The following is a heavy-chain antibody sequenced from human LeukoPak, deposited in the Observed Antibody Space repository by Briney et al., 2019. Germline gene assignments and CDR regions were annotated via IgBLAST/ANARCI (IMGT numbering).Heavy chain of an antibody. D-gene: IGHD2/OR15-2a*01. Sequence: SETLSLTCAVYGGSFSGYSWTWIRQPPGKGLEWIGEFNHSGSTNYNPSLKSRVTISVDTSKNQFSLKLTSVTAADTAVYYCARPYLTPYNWFDPWGQGTLVTVSS. V-gene: IGHV4-34*01. J-gene: IGHJ5*02. CDR2: FNHSGST. CDR3: ARPYLTPYNWFDP. CDR1: GGSFSGYS.